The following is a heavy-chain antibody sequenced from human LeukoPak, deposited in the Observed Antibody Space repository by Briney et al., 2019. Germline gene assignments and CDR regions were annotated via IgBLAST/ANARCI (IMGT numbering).Heavy chain of an antibody. D-gene: IGHD1-7*01. J-gene: IGHJ3*02. CDR1: GFTFTSSA. Sequence: SVKVSCKASGFTFTSSAMQWVRQARGQRLEWIGWIVVGSGNTNYAQKFQERVTITRDMSTSTAYMELSSLRSEDTAVYYCAREGYNWNSDAFDIWGQGTMVTVSS. CDR3: AREGYNWNSDAFDI. CDR2: IVVGSGNT. V-gene: IGHV1-58*02.